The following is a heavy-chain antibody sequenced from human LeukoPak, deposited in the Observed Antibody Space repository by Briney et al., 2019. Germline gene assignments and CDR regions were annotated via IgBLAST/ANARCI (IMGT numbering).Heavy chain of an antibody. CDR2: IIPIFGTA. CDR1: GGTFSSYA. J-gene: IGHJ6*02. D-gene: IGHD5-12*01. V-gene: IGHV1-69*01. CDR3: ARDPSRIVATSGHYGMDV. Sequence: SVKVSFKASGGTFSSYAISWVRQAPGQGLEWMGGIIPIFGTANYAQKFQGRVTITADESTSTAYMELSSLRSEDTAVYYCARDPSRIVATSGHYGMDVWGQGTTVTVSS.